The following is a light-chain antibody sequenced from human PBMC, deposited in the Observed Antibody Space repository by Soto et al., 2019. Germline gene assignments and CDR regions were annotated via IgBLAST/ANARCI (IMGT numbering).Light chain of an antibody. CDR1: QSVDVN. CDR2: GAS. Sequence: ERVMTQSPATLSVYPGERATLSCRASQSVDVNLAWYQQKPGQAPRLLIYGASTRATGVPARFSGSGSETEFTLTISSLEPEDFAVYYCQQRSNWPRAFGQGALLAI. V-gene: IGKV3-15*01. CDR3: QQRSNWPRA. J-gene: IGKJ5*01.